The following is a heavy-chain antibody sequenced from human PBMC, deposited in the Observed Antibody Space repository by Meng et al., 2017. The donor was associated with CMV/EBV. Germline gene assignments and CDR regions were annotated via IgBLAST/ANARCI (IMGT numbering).Heavy chain of an antibody. CDR1: GFTFSSHS. Sequence: GESLKISCAASGFTFSSHSMNWVRQAPGKGLEWVSSISSSSSYIYYADSVKGRFTISRDNAKNSLYLQMNSLRAEDTAVYYCARDDRSGSYYDYYYYGMDVWGQGTTVTVSS. J-gene: IGHJ6*02. CDR3: ARDDRSGSYYDYYYYGMDV. V-gene: IGHV3-21*01. D-gene: IGHD1-26*01. CDR2: ISSSSSYI.